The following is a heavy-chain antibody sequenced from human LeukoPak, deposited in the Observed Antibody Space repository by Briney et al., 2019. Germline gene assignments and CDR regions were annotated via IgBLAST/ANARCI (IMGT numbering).Heavy chain of an antibody. Sequence: KPSDTLSLTCTVSGGSISSYYWSWIRQPPGGALEGSGYNYYSGSTKYNPSLKSRVNISVDTSKNQFPLKLSSVTAADTAVYYCAGHHSSSWSGGYWFDPWGQGTLVTVSS. V-gene: IGHV4-59*08. CDR2: NYYSGST. D-gene: IGHD6-13*01. J-gene: IGHJ5*02. CDR1: GGSISSYY. CDR3: AGHHSSSWSGGYWFDP.